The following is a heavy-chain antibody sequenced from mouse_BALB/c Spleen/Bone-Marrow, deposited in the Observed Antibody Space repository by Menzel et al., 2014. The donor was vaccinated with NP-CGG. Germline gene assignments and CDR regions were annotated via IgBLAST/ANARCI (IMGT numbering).Heavy chain of an antibody. Sequence: VQLKESGAELVKPGASVKLSCTASGFNIKDTYMHWAKQRPEQGLEWIGRIDPANGNTKYDPKFQGKATITADTSSNTAYLQLSSLTSEDTAVYYCASYYYDSSTFAYWGQGTLVTVSA. J-gene: IGHJ3*01. CDR2: IDPANGNT. D-gene: IGHD1-1*01. CDR3: ASYYYDSSTFAY. V-gene: IGHV14-3*02. CDR1: GFNIKDTY.